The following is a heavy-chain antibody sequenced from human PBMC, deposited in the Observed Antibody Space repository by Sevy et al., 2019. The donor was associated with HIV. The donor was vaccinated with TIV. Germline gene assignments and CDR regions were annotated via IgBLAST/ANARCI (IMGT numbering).Heavy chain of an antibody. CDR2: IKQDGSEK. CDR1: GFTLSSFW. Sequence: GGSLRLSCAASGFTLSSFWMHWVRQAPGKGLEWVANIKQDGSEKYYVNSVKGRFTISRDNAKNSLYLQMNSLRAEDTAVYYRAREIGGGNSFWGQGTLVTVSS. J-gene: IGHJ4*02. V-gene: IGHV3-7*01. CDR3: AREIGGGNSF. D-gene: IGHD1-1*01.